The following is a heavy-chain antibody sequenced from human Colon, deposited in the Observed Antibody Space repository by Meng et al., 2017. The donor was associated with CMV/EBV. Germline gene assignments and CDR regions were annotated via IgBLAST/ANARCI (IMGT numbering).Heavy chain of an antibody. Sequence: SETLSLTCSVSGAAITSSDYYWSWVRQNPGKGLEWIGYSSHSALTRSANTYYNPSLENRTTISIDTSASQFSLQLDSLTAADTAVYYCARRPLKFGSGPYFDHWGLGILVTVSS. CDR2: SSHSALTRSANT. CDR3: ARRPLKFGSGPYFDH. D-gene: IGHD3-10*01. CDR1: GAAITSSDYY. V-gene: IGHV4-31*03. J-gene: IGHJ4*02.